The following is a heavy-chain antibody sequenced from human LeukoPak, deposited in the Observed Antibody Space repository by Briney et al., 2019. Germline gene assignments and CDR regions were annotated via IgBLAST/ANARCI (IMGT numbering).Heavy chain of an antibody. CDR1: GGSFSGYY. V-gene: IGHV4-34*01. J-gene: IGHJ5*02. CDR2: INHSGRT. D-gene: IGHD6-13*01. CDR3: ARAPIAARFDP. Sequence: PSETLSLTCAVYGGSFSGYYWSWIRQPPGKGLEWIGEINHSGRTNYNPSLKSRVTISVDTSKSQFSLKLSSVTAADTAVYYCARAPIAARFDPWGQGTLVTVSS.